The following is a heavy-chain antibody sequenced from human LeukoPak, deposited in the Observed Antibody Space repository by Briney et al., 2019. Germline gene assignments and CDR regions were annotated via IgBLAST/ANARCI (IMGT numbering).Heavy chain of an antibody. Sequence: NPSETLSLTCTVSGGSISSYYWSWIRQPPGKGLEWIGYIYYSGSTNYNPSLKSRATISVDTSKNQFSLKLSSVTAADTAVYYCARVRGYDNYYLDYWGQGTLATVSS. CDR2: IYYSGST. D-gene: IGHD3-22*01. V-gene: IGHV4-59*01. J-gene: IGHJ4*02. CDR3: ARVRGYDNYYLDY. CDR1: GGSISSYY.